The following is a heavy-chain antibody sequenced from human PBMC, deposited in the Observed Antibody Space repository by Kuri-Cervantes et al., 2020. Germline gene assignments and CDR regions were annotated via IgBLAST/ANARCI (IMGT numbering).Heavy chain of an antibody. Sequence: GGSLRLSCAASGFTVSSNYMSWVRQAPGKGLEWVSVIYSGGSTYYADSVKGRFTTSRDNSKNTLYLQMNSLRVEDTAVYYCARDLWFGEFRWFDPWGQGTLVTVSS. CDR2: IYSGGST. V-gene: IGHV3-66*02. D-gene: IGHD3-10*01. J-gene: IGHJ5*02. CDR1: GFTVSSNY. CDR3: ARDLWFGEFRWFDP.